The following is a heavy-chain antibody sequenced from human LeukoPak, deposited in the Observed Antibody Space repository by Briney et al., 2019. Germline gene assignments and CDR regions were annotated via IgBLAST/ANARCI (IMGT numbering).Heavy chain of an antibody. CDR1: GFALKSSY. J-gene: IGHJ4*02. Sequence: PGGSLRLSCAASGFALKSSYMNWVRQAPGKGLAWVSVLYAGGESYYADSVLGRFTISRDNSNNTVFLEMNSLTADDTAVYFCARDSAGNQYSSGNFDLWGQGTLVTVSS. CDR2: LYAGGES. V-gene: IGHV3-53*01. CDR3: ARDSAGNQYSSGNFDL. D-gene: IGHD3-10*01.